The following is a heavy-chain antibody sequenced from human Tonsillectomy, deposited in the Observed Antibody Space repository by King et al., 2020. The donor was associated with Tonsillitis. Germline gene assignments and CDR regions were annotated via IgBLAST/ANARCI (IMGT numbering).Heavy chain of an antibody. J-gene: IGHJ5*02. Sequence: QLQESGPGLVKPSETLSLTCTVSGGSISSSSYYWGWIRQPPGKGLEWIGSIYYSGSTYYNPSLTSRVTISVDTSKNQFSLKLSSVTAADTAVYYCARLEQQLVSGYNWFDPWGQGTLVTVSS. V-gene: IGHV4-39*01. CDR3: ARLEQQLVSGYNWFDP. D-gene: IGHD6-13*01. CDR1: GGSISSSSYY. CDR2: IYYSGST.